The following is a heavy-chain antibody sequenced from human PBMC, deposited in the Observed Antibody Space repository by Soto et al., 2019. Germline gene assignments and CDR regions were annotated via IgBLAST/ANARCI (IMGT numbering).Heavy chain of an antibody. CDR2: ISYDGSNK. CDR1: GFTFSSYA. J-gene: IGHJ4*02. Sequence: PGGSLRLSCAASGFTFSSYAMHWVRQAPGKGLEWVAVISYDGSNKYYADSVKGRFTISRDNSKNTLYLRMNSLRAEDTAVYYCARDCGGDCYYFDYWGQGTLVTVSS. V-gene: IGHV3-30-3*01. CDR3: ARDCGGDCYYFDY. D-gene: IGHD2-21*02.